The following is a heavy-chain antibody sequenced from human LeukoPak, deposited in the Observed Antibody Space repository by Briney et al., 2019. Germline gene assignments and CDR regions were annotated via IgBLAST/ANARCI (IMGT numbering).Heavy chain of an antibody. J-gene: IGHJ4*02. CDR1: GYTFTNYY. Sequence: ASVKVSCKASGYTFTNYYMYWVRQAPGQGLEWMGIINLSGGTTSYAQKFQGRVTMTRDMSTSTVYMELSSLRSEDTAVYYCARDSIVGTTTSAGYWGQGTLVTVSS. CDR2: INLSGGTT. CDR3: ARDSIVGTTTSAGY. V-gene: IGHV1-46*01. D-gene: IGHD1-26*01.